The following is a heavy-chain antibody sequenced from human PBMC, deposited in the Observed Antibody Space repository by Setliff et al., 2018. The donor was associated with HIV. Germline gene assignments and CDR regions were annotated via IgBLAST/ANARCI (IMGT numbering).Heavy chain of an antibody. CDR3: ARGTDYDLWTYYYYMDV. D-gene: IGHD3-3*01. J-gene: IGHJ6*03. Sequence: GGSLRLSCAASGFTFNSYAMSWVRQAPGKGLEWVSGISGGGASTYYADSVKGRFTVSRDNSKSTLYLQMNSLRAEDTATYYCARGTDYDLWTYYYYMDVWGKGTTVTVSS. CDR2: ISGGGAST. V-gene: IGHV3-23*01. CDR1: GFTFNSYA.